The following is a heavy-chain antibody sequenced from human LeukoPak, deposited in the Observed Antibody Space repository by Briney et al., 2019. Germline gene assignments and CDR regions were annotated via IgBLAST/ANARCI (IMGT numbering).Heavy chain of an antibody. CDR1: GYSISSGYY. Sequence: SETLSLTCVVSGYSISSGYYWGWIRQPPGKGLEWIGSIYHSGSTYYNPSLKSRVTILVDTSKNQFSLKLRSVTAADTAVYYCARLCGGECYPRLDPRGQGTQVTVSS. D-gene: IGHD2-21*01. CDR2: IYHSGST. V-gene: IGHV4-38-2*01. J-gene: IGHJ5*02. CDR3: ARLCGGECYPRLDP.